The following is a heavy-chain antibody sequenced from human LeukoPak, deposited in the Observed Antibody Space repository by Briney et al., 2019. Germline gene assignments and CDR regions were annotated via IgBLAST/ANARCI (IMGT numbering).Heavy chain of an antibody. J-gene: IGHJ3*02. CDR1: GGSISSSNYY. D-gene: IGHD3-10*01. CDR2: IYYSGNT. V-gene: IGHV4-39*01. Sequence: SETLSLTCTVSGGSISSSNYYWGWIRQPPGKGLEWIGSIYYSGNTYYNPSLKSRVTISIDTSKSQFSLNLTSVTAADTAVYYCARVRGDAFDIWGQGTMFTVSS. CDR3: ARVRGDAFDI.